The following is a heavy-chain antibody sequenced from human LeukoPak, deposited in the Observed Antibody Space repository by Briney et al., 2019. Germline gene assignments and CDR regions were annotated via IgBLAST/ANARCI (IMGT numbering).Heavy chain of an antibody. CDR1: GFIFSSYA. D-gene: IGHD6-19*01. V-gene: IGHV3-23*01. Sequence: GGSLRLSCAASGFIFSSYAMSWVRQAPGKGLEWVSAISGSGGSTYYADSVKGRFTISRDNSKNTLYVQMNSLRAEDTAVYYCAEDQGIAVAWGLGTLVTVSS. J-gene: IGHJ4*02. CDR3: AEDQGIAVA. CDR2: ISGSGGST.